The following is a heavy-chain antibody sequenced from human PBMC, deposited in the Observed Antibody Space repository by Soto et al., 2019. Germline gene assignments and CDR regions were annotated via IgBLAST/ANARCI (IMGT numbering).Heavy chain of an antibody. D-gene: IGHD3-22*01. CDR1: GFSLRTSGVG. V-gene: IGHV2-5*02. Sequence: SGPTLVNPTQTLTLTCTFSGFSLRTSGVGVGWIRQPPGKALEWLAVIYWDDDKRYSPSLKSRLTITKDTSKNQVVLTMTNIDSVDTATYYCAHFYDSSGYTGYWGQGTLVTVSS. J-gene: IGHJ4*02. CDR3: AHFYDSSGYTGY. CDR2: IYWDDDK.